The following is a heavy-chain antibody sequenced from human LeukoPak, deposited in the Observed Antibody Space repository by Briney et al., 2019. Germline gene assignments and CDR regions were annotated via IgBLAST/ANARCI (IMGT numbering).Heavy chain of an antibody. CDR3: ARAGTLLVQFDY. V-gene: IGHV4-34*01. CDR2: INHSGST. CDR1: GGSFSGYY. D-gene: IGHD6-13*01. J-gene: IGHJ4*02. Sequence: SETLSLTCAVYGGSFSGYYWSWIRQPPGKGLEWIGEINHSGSTNYNPSLKSRVTISVDTSKNQFSLKLSSVTAADTAVYYCARAGTLLVQFDYWGQGTLVTVSS.